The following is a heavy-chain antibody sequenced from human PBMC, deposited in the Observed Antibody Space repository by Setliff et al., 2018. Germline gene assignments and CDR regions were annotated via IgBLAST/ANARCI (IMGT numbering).Heavy chain of an antibody. V-gene: IGHV4-61*02. D-gene: IGHD1-26*01. CDR1: GDSLSSGSYF. CDR2: VYKSGTT. J-gene: IGHJ4*02. CDR3: ARDNTIVGATDY. Sequence: SETLSLTCSVSGDSLSSGSYFWTWIRQPAGKGLEWIGRVYKSGTTVYNPSLKGRVTISADTSTNHFSLNLTSVTAADTAVYYCARDNTIVGATDYWGQGALVTVSS.